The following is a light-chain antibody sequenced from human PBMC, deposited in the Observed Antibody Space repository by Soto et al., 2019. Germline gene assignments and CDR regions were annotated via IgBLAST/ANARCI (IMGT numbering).Light chain of an antibody. CDR1: QSVSSY. V-gene: IGKV3-11*01. Sequence: EIVLTQSPATLSLSPGERATLSCRASQSVSSYLAWYQQKPGQAPRLLIYDASTRATGVPARFSGSGSGTDFTLTISSLEPEDFSVYYWQQRSNWPPYTFGQGTKLEIK. CDR3: QQRSNWPPYT. J-gene: IGKJ2*01. CDR2: DAS.